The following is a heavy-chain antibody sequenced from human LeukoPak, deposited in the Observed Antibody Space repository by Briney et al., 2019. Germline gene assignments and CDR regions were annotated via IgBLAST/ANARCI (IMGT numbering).Heavy chain of an antibody. CDR3: ARGGTFVSDY. V-gene: IGHV3-7*01. D-gene: IGHD1-1*01. CDR1: GFTFSRFW. J-gene: IGHJ4*02. CDR2: INQDGAET. Sequence: GGSLRLSCAASGFTFSRFWMSWVRQVPGKGLEWVANINQDGAETYYVDSMKGRFTVSRDNAKNSLYLQMDRLRAEDTAVYYCARGGTFVSDYWGQGTLVTVSS.